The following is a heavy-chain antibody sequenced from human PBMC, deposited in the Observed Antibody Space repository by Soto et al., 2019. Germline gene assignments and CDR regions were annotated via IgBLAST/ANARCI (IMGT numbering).Heavy chain of an antibody. Sequence: QVQLVESGGGVVQPGRSLRLSCAASGFTFGNFGMHWVRQAPGKGLEGVAVISSDGSDKYYSDSVKGRFTISRDNSKNTLFLQMNSLRVEDTAVYYCAKGSEVARQELDYWGQGTLVTVSS. J-gene: IGHJ4*02. CDR3: AKGSEVARQELDY. CDR1: GFTFGNFG. CDR2: ISSDGSDK. V-gene: IGHV3-30*18. D-gene: IGHD2-15*01.